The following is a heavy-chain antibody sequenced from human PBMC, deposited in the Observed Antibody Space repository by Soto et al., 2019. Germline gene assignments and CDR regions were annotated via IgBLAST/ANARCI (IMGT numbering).Heavy chain of an antibody. Sequence: GGSLRLSCAASGFTFSNYVMNWVRQAPGKGLDWVSAISASGGSTYYADSVKGRFTISRDNSKNTLYLQMNSLTAEDTAVYYCAKVFYDSGTTFFGVDVWGQGTTVTVSS. V-gene: IGHV3-23*01. J-gene: IGHJ6*02. CDR2: ISASGGST. CDR1: GFTFSNYV. CDR3: AKVFYDSGTTFFGVDV. D-gene: IGHD3-10*01.